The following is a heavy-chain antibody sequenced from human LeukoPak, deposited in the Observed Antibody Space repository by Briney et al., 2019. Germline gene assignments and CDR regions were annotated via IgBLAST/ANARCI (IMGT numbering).Heavy chain of an antibody. D-gene: IGHD5-24*01. V-gene: IGHV1-69*04. CDR3: AREPPTEEMATVHFDY. CDR1: GGTFSSYA. Sequence: ASVKVSCKASGGTFSSYAISWVRQAPGQGLEWMGMIIPIFGIANYAQKFQGRVTITADKSTSTAYMELSSLRSEDTAVYYCAREPPTEEMATVHFDYWGQGTLVTVSS. CDR2: IIPIFGIA. J-gene: IGHJ4*02.